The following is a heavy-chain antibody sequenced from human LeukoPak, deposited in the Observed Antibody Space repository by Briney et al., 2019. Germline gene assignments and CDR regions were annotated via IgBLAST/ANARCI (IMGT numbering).Heavy chain of an antibody. CDR2: IYTSGST. D-gene: IGHD2-21*02. Sequence: SETLPLTCTVSGGSISTYYWSWIRQPAGKGLEWIGRIYTSGSTNYNPSLKSRVTMSVDTSKNQFSLKLSSVTAADTAVYYCARTLAYCGGDCYTSPHIPQHWYFDLWGRGTLVTVSS. J-gene: IGHJ2*01. V-gene: IGHV4-4*07. CDR3: ARTLAYCGGDCYTSPHIPQHWYFDL. CDR1: GGSISTYY.